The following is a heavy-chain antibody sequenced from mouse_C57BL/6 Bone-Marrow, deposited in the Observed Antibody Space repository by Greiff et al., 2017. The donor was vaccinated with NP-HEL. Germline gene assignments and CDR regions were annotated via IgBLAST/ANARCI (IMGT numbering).Heavy chain of an antibody. V-gene: IGHV5-4*03. CDR3: ARRNGIYYGNPWFAY. CDR2: ISDGGSYT. J-gene: IGHJ3*01. D-gene: IGHD2-1*01. CDR1: GFTFSSYA. Sequence: EVKLMESGGGLVKPGGSLKLSCAASGFTFSSYAMSWVRQTPEKRLEWVATISDGGSYTYYPDNVKGRFTISRDNAKNNLYLQMSHLKSEDTAMYYCARRNGIYYGNPWFAYWGQGTLVTVSA.